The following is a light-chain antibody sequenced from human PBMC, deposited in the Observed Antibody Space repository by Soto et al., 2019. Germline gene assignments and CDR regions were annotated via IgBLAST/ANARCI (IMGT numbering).Light chain of an antibody. CDR3: QHYGSSSYT. J-gene: IGKJ2*01. V-gene: IGKV3-20*01. CDR2: AAS. Sequence: EVVLTQSPGTLSLSAGERATISCRASQSIRSSYLAWYQQKPGQAPRLLIYAASIIASGIPDRFSGSGSGTYFTLTISLLDPDFFTLYYYQHYGSSSYTFGQGTQLEIK. CDR1: QSIRSSY.